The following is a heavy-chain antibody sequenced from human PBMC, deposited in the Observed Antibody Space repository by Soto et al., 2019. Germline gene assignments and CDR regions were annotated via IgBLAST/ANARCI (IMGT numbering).Heavy chain of an antibody. CDR2: ISSSSSTI. Sequence: GSLRLSCAASGFTFGSYSMNWVRQAPGKGLEWVSYISSSSSTIYYADSVKGRFTISRDNAKNSLYLQMNSLRAEDTAVYYCAREIYDSSGYYAPFDYWGQGTLVTVSS. D-gene: IGHD3-22*01. CDR3: AREIYDSSGYYAPFDY. J-gene: IGHJ4*02. CDR1: GFTFGSYS. V-gene: IGHV3-48*01.